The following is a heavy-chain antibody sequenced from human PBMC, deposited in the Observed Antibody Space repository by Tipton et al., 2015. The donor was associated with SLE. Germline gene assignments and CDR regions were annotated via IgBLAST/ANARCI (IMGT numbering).Heavy chain of an antibody. CDR3: ARQRDRSSGLFDY. CDR1: GGSISNHY. J-gene: IGHJ4*02. D-gene: IGHD3-10*01. Sequence: TLSLTCTVFGGSISNHYWTWIRQPPGKGLEWIGYIHNSGSTNYNPSLKSRTTISVDTPKKQFSLKLSSVTAADTALYYCARQRDRSSGLFDYWGQGSLVTVSS. V-gene: IGHV4-59*11. CDR2: IHNSGST.